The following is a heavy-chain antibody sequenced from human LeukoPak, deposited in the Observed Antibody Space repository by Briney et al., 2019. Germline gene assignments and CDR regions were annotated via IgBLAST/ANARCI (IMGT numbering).Heavy chain of an antibody. Sequence: PGGSLRLSCAASGFTFSSYSMNWVRQAPGKGLEWVSSISGSSSYIYYADSAKGRFTISRDNAKNSLYLQMNSLRAEDTAVYYCAKDLDVAVAGTLGYWGQGTLVTVSS. CDR3: AKDLDVAVAGTLGY. CDR2: ISGSSSYI. V-gene: IGHV3-21*04. CDR1: GFTFSSYS. D-gene: IGHD6-19*01. J-gene: IGHJ4*02.